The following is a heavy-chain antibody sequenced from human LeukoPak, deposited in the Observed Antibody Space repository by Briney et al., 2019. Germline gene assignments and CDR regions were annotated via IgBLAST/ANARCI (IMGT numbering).Heavy chain of an antibody. Sequence: HPGGSLRLSCAASGFTFSSYSMNWVRQAPGKGLEWVSYISSSSSTIYYADSVKGRFTISRDNAKNSLYLQMNSLRAEATAVYYCARGAGDYDFWSGYPPYYYYYYMDVWGKGTTVTVSS. CDR2: ISSSSSTI. D-gene: IGHD3-3*01. CDR3: ARGAGDYDFWSGYPPYYYYYYMDV. V-gene: IGHV3-48*04. CDR1: GFTFSSYS. J-gene: IGHJ6*03.